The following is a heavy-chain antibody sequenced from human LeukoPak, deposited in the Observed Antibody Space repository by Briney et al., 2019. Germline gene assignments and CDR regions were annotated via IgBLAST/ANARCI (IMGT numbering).Heavy chain of an antibody. V-gene: IGHV3-49*04. CDR3: TRGALAAGGLSDS. Sequence: PGGSLRLSCAASGFSFSDHYMDWVRQAPGKGLEWVGFIRGKAYGGTTEDAASVKGRFTISRDDSKSIIYLQMNSLKTEDTAVYYCTRGALAAGGLSDSWGQGTLVTVSS. D-gene: IGHD6-13*01. J-gene: IGHJ4*02. CDR2: IRGKAYGGTT. CDR1: GFSFSDHY.